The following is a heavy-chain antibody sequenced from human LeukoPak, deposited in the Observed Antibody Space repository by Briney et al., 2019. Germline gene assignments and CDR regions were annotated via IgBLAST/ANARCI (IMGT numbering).Heavy chain of an antibody. CDR3: AKVGHGDYCLDY. J-gene: IGHJ4*02. Sequence: GGPLRLSCAASGFTFSNYGMHWVRQAPGKGLEWVAVIWYDGSNKYYADSVKGRFTISRDNSKNTLYLQMNSLRAEDTAVYYCAKVGHGDYCLDYWGQGTLVTVSS. V-gene: IGHV3-33*06. D-gene: IGHD4-17*01. CDR2: IWYDGSNK. CDR1: GFTFSNYG.